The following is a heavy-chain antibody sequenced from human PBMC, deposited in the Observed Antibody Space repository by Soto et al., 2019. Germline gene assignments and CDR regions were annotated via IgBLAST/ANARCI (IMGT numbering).Heavy chain of an antibody. CDR3: VRSPRSSPYFDY. V-gene: IGHV5-51*01. D-gene: IGHD6-13*01. Sequence: VKISCRCSGYTFSNFWIAWVRQLPRKGLEWMGIIYPGDYETRYSPSFHGKVTISADRSIGTAYLQWSSLEASDSAFYFCVRSPRSSPYFDYWGQGALVTVSS. CDR2: IYPGDYET. J-gene: IGHJ4*02. CDR1: GYTFSNFW.